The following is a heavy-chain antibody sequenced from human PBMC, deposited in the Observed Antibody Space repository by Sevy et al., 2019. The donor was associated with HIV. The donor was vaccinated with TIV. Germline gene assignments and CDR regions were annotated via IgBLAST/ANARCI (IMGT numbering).Heavy chain of an antibody. D-gene: IGHD6-19*01. CDR2: IRYDGSNK. V-gene: IGHV3-30*02. Sequence: GGSLRLSCAASGFTFSSYGMHWVRQAPGKGLEWVAFIRYDGSNKYYADSVKGRFTISRDNSKNTLYLQMNSLRAEDTAVYYCAKDFPPPALAGVGISPHPPDYWGQGTLVTVSS. CDR1: GFTFSSYG. CDR3: AKDFPPPALAGVGISPHPPDY. J-gene: IGHJ4*02.